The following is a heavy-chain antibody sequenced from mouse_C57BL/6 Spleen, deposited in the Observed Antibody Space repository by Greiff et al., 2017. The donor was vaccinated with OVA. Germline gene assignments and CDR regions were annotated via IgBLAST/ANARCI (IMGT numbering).Heavy chain of an antibody. V-gene: IGHV3-6*01. J-gene: IGHJ1*03. CDR3: ARDYYGSSLHWYFDV. CDR1: GYSITSGYY. D-gene: IGHD1-1*01. Sequence: EVQLQQSGPGLVKPSPSLSLTCSVTGYSITSGYYWNWIRQFPGNKLEWMGYISYDGSNNYNPSLKNRISITRDTSKNQLFLKLNSVTTEDTATYYCARDYYGSSLHWYFDVWGTGTTVTVSS. CDR2: ISYDGSN.